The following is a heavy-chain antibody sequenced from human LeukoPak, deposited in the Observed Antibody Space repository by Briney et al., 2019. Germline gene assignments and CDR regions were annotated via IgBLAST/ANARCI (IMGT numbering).Heavy chain of an antibody. CDR3: ATDSYSGSYSYYYGMDV. D-gene: IGHD1-26*01. Sequence: ASVKVSCKVPGYTLTELSMHWVRQAPGKGLGWMGGFDPEDGETIYAQKFQGRVTMTEDTSTDTAYMELSSLRSEDTAVYYCATDSYSGSYSYYYGMDVWGQGTTVTVSS. CDR1: GYTLTELS. V-gene: IGHV1-24*01. CDR2: FDPEDGET. J-gene: IGHJ6*02.